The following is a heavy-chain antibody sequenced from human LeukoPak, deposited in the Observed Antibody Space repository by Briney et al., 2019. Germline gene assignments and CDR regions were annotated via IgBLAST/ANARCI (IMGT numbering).Heavy chain of an antibody. J-gene: IGHJ5*02. CDR1: GFTFSSYS. D-gene: IGHD3-22*01. CDR3: AKDPGWRFYDSSGYQYNWFDP. V-gene: IGHV3-21*04. CDR2: ISSSSSYI. Sequence: GGSLRLSCAASGFTFSSYSMNWVRQAPGKGLEWVSSISSSSSYIYYADSVKGRFSVSRDNSKNTLYLQMNSLRAEDTAVYYCAKDPGWRFYDSSGYQYNWFDPWGQGTLVTVSS.